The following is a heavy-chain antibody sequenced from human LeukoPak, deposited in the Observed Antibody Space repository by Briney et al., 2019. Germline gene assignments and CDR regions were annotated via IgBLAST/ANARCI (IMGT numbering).Heavy chain of an antibody. D-gene: IGHD6-19*01. V-gene: IGHV4-4*07. CDR3: ARSSGWYWFDP. Sequence: SETLSLTCTDSGGSISSYYWSWIRQPAGKGVKWIGRIYTSGSTYYNPSLKSRVTMSVDTSKNQFSLKLSSVTAADTAVYYCARSSGWYWFDPWGQGTLVTVSS. J-gene: IGHJ5*02. CDR2: IYTSGST. CDR1: GGSISSYY.